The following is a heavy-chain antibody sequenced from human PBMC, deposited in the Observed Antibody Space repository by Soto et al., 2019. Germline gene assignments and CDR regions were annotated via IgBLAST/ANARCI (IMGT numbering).Heavy chain of an antibody. V-gene: IGHV4-59*01. D-gene: IGHD1-26*01. Sequence: PSETLSLTCTVSGGSISSYYWSWIRQPPGKGLEWIGYIYYSGNTNYNPSLKSRVTISVDTSKNQFSLKLSSVTAADTAVYYCARVTGATFLDYWGQGTLVTVS. J-gene: IGHJ4*02. CDR1: GGSISSYY. CDR2: IYYSGNT. CDR3: ARVTGATFLDY.